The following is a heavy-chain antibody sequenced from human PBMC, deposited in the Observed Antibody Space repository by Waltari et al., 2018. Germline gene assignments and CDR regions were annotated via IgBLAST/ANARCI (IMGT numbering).Heavy chain of an antibody. J-gene: IGHJ5*02. Sequence: EVQLVESGGGLVKPGGSLRLSCAASGFTFSSYSMNWVRQAPGKGLEWVSSSISSSSYIYYADSVKGRVTISRDNAKNSLYLQMNSLRAEDTAVYYCARGIAASAPDDPWGQGTLVTVSS. V-gene: IGHV3-21*01. D-gene: IGHD6-13*01. CDR2: SISSSSYI. CDR1: GFTFSSYS. CDR3: ARGIAASAPDDP.